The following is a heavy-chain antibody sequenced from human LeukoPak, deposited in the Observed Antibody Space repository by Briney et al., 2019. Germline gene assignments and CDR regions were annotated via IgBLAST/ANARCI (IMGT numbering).Heavy chain of an antibody. CDR3: ARDPYDSGI. CDR1: GDSISSGGYS. V-gene: IGHV4-30-4*07. Sequence: SETLSLTCDVSGDSISSGGYSWSWVRQPPGKGLEWIGYIYSSGRSYYNPSLQSRVTISIDTSKNEFSLKVTSVTAADTAVYYCARDPYDSGIWGQGTLVIVSS. CDR2: IYSSGRS. J-gene: IGHJ4*02. D-gene: IGHD3-10*01.